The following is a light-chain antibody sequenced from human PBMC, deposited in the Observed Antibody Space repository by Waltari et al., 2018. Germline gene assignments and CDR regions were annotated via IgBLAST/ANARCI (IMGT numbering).Light chain of an antibody. Sequence: DIQITQSPSALSASVGDTVTINCRTSRSVGGWMAWFRQKPDKAPRLLIYEASSLADGVPSRFSGSGSATEFTLTISGLQPDDFATYYCQQYNDLYSFGRGTKLEI. CDR3: QQYNDLYS. V-gene: IGKV1-5*01. CDR2: EAS. J-gene: IGKJ2*01. CDR1: RSVGGW.